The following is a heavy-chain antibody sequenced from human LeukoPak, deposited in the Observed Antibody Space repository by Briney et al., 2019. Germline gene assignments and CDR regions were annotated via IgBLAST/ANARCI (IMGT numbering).Heavy chain of an antibody. J-gene: IGHJ4*02. CDR2: IKSRTDGGTT. D-gene: IGHD4-17*01. CDR3: ATEYYGAYNY. CDR1: AFSFTNAW. Sequence: GGSLRLSCAASAFSFTNAWMSWVRQAPGKGLEWVGHIKSRTDGGTTDYAAPVKDRFSISRDDSKDTLYLQMNSLKTEDIAVYYCATEYYGAYNYWGQGTLVTVSS. V-gene: IGHV3-15*01.